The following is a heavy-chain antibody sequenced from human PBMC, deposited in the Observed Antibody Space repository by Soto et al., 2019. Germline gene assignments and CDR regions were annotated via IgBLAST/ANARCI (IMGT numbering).Heavy chain of an antibody. CDR1: GYTFPSYY. Sequence: ASVKVSCKASGYTFPSYYMHWVRPAPGPGLEWMGIINPSGGSTSYAQKFQGRVTMTRDTSTSTVYMELSSLRSEDTAVYYCAREGSQAAAGTNFSYYYGMDVWGQGTTVTVS. CDR3: AREGSQAAAGTNFSYYYGMDV. CDR2: INPSGGST. D-gene: IGHD6-13*01. V-gene: IGHV1-46*01. J-gene: IGHJ6*02.